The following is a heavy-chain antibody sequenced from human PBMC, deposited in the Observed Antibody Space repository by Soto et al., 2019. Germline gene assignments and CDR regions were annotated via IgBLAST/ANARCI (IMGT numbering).Heavy chain of an antibody. D-gene: IGHD3-9*01. J-gene: IGHJ4*02. Sequence: QLQLQESGPGLVKPSETLSLTCSVSGDSINSDKYYWGWIRQPPGKGLEWIGSIYFRGKTYYNPSLQTRVTISRDKSKSQFSLKLNSVTAADSAVYFCARLEGLATISYYFDFWGQGALVTVSS. V-gene: IGHV4-39*01. CDR1: GDSINSDKYY. CDR3: ARLEGLATISYYFDF. CDR2: IYFRGKT.